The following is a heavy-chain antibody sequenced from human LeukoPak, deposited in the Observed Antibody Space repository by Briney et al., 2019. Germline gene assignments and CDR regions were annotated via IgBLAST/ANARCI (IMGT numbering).Heavy chain of an antibody. CDR2: IYTSGDT. CDR3: ARDLCSGGSCYSNNRFDP. V-gene: IGHV4-61*02. Sequence: PSETLSLTCTVSGGSISTGDYYWSWIRQPAGKELEWIGRIYTSGDTIYNSSLKSRVTISVDTSKNQFSLKLSSVTAADTAVYYCARDLCSGGSCYSNNRFDPWGQGTLVTVSS. CDR1: GGSISTGDYY. D-gene: IGHD2-15*01. J-gene: IGHJ5*02.